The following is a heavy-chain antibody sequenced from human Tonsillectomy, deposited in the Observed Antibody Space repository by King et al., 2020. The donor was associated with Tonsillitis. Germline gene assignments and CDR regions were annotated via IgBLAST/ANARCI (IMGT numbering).Heavy chain of an antibody. D-gene: IGHD3-10*01. CDR3: ARDGDSYGSGIIDY. Sequence: QLQESGPGLVKPSQTLSLTCTVSGGSISSGDYYWSWIRQPPGKGLEWIGYIYFSGSTYYNPSLKSRVTISVDTSKNQFSLKLSSVTAADTAVYYCARDGDSYGSGIIDYWGQGTLAPVSP. CDR2: IYFSGST. J-gene: IGHJ4*02. V-gene: IGHV4-30-4*01. CDR1: GGSISSGDYY.